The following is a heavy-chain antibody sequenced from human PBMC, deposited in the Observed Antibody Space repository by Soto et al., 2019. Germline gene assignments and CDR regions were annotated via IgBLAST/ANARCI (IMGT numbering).Heavy chain of an antibody. CDR3: ARKRGYSYGYVDY. V-gene: IGHV4-34*01. CDR1: GGSFSGYY. D-gene: IGHD5-18*01. CDR2: INHSGST. J-gene: IGHJ4*02. Sequence: SETLSLTCAVYGGSFSGYYWSWIRQPPGKGLEWIGEINHSGSTNYNPSLKSRVTISVDTSKNQFSLKLSSVTAADTAVYYCARKRGYSYGYVDYWGQGTLVTVST.